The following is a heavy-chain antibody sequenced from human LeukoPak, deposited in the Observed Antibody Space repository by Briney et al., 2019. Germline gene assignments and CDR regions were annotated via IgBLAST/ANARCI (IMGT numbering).Heavy chain of an antibody. CDR1: GFAFSFFA. V-gene: IGHV3-23*01. D-gene: IGHD6-19*01. Sequence: PGGSLRLSCEASGFAFSFFAMSWLRQAPGKGLEWVSTINANIGTRSYAASVRGRFTISRDNSKNKLYLQLNTLRADDTAVYYCAKPISGGLAVTADWFAPWGQGTLVVVSS. J-gene: IGHJ5*01. CDR2: INANIGTR. CDR3: AKPISGGLAVTADWFAP.